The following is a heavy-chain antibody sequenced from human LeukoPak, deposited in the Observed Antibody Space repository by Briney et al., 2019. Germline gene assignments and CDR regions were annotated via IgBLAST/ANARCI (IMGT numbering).Heavy chain of an antibody. CDR3: ARREYSYGHEDF. CDR2: ISAYNGNT. CDR1: GYTFTSYG. Sequence: ASVKVSCTASGYTFTSYGISWVRQAPGQGLEWMGWISAYNGNTNYAQKLQGRVTMTTDTSTSTAYMELRSLRSDDTAVYNCARREYSYGHEDFWGQGTLVTVSS. D-gene: IGHD5-18*01. V-gene: IGHV1-18*04. J-gene: IGHJ4*02.